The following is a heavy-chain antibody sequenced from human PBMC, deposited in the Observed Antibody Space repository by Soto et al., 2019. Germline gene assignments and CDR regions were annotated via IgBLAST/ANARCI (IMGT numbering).Heavy chain of an antibody. J-gene: IGHJ6*03. CDR1: GYTFTSYG. Sequence: SVKVSCKASGYTFTSYGISWVRQAPGQGLEWMGWISAYNGNTNYAQKLQGRVTMTTDTSTSTAYMELRSLRSDDTAVYYCAREGNDFWSGYYMVDYYYYMDVWGKGTTVTVSS. CDR3: AREGNDFWSGYYMVDYYYYMDV. D-gene: IGHD3-3*01. V-gene: IGHV1-18*01. CDR2: ISAYNGNT.